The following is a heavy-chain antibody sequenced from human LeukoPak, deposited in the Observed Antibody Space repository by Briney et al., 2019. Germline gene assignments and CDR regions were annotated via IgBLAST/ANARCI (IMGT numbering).Heavy chain of an antibody. Sequence: ASVKVSCKASGYTFTGYYMHWVRQAPGQGLEWMGWINPNSGGTNYAQKFQGRVTMTRDTSISTAYMELSRLRSDDTAMYYCARLGYYDSSGYYLYYFDYWGQGTLVTVSS. J-gene: IGHJ4*02. CDR1: GYTFTGYY. CDR3: ARLGYYDSSGYYLYYFDY. D-gene: IGHD3-22*01. CDR2: INPNSGGT. V-gene: IGHV1-2*02.